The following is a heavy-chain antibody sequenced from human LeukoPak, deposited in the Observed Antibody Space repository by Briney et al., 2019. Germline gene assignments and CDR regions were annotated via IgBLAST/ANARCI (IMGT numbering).Heavy chain of an antibody. D-gene: IGHD3-22*01. CDR1: GGSISSSSYY. J-gene: IGHJ5*02. V-gene: IGHV4-39*01. Sequence: PSETLSLTCTVSGGSISSSSYYWGWIRQPPGKGLEWIGGIYYSGSTYYNPSLKSRVTISVDTSKNQFSLKLSSVTAADTAVYYCATRAVMVGWSYYDSSGYYPDWFDPWGQGTLVTVSS. CDR3: ATRAVMVGWSYYDSSGYYPDWFDP. CDR2: IYYSGST.